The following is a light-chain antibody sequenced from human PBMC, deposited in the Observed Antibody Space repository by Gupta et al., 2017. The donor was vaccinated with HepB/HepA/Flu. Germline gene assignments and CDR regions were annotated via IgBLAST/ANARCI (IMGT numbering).Light chain of an antibody. CDR1: NIGSKS. CDR3: QVWDSSSDHPWV. CDR2: YDS. Sequence: SSVLTQPPSVSVAPGKTARITCGGNNIGSKSVHWYQQKPGQAPVLVIYYDSDRPSGIPERFSGSNSGNTATLTISRVEAGDEADYYCQVWDSSSDHPWVFGTGTKVTVL. J-gene: IGLJ1*01. V-gene: IGLV3-21*04.